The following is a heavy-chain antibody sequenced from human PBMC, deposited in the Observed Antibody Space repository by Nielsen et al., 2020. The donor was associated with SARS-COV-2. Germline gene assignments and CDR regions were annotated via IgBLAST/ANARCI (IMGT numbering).Heavy chain of an antibody. CDR1: GYTFNRFD. CDR3: ANSFHDYGDWFDS. V-gene: IGHV1-18*01. CDR2: ISVLKGET. Sequence: ASVKVSCKASGYTFNRFDISWVRQAPGQGLEWMGLISVLKGETNYAQKFRGRVSMTTDTSTNTAYMELGSLRSDDTAKYYCANSFHDYGDWFDSWGQGTLVTVSS. D-gene: IGHD4-17*01. J-gene: IGHJ5*01.